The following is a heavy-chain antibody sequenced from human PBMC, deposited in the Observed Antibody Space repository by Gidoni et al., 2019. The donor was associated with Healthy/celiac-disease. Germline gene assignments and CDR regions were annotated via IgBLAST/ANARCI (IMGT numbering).Heavy chain of an antibody. D-gene: IGHD2-2*01. J-gene: IGHJ3*02. Sequence: EVQLVESGGGLVQPGGSLRLSCAASGFTFSSSDMHWARQATGKGLEWVSAIGTAGDTYYPGSVKGRFTISRENAKNSLYLQMNSLRAGDTAVYYCARGAGYCSSTSCPMIADDAFDIWGQGTMVTVSS. V-gene: IGHV3-13*01. CDR3: ARGAGYCSSTSCPMIADDAFDI. CDR1: GFTFSSSD. CDR2: IGTAGDT.